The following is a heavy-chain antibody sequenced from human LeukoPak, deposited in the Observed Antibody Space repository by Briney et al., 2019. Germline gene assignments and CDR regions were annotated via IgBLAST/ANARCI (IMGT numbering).Heavy chain of an antibody. J-gene: IGHJ4*02. V-gene: IGHV3-33*01. CDR2: IWFDGSTK. CDR1: GFTFSTYA. D-gene: IGHD2-2*02. Sequence: GGSLRLSCAASGFTFSTYAMHWVRQAPGKGLEWVAIIWFDGSTKYYADSVKGRFTISRDNSKNTLYLQVNSLRAEDTAVYYCARDLHVAAIDYWGQGTLVTVSS. CDR3: ARDLHVAAIDY.